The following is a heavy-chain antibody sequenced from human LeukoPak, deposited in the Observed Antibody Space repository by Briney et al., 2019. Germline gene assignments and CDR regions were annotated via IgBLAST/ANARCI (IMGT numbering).Heavy chain of an antibody. CDR3: SRGSGLVVRGDAMDV. CDR1: GSAFSTYT. D-gene: IGHD2-15*01. V-gene: IGHV3-48*01. CDR2: IGGSSRTI. J-gene: IGHJ6*02. Sequence: SGGSLRLSCAASGSAFSTYTMNWVRQAPGKGLEWVSCIGGSSRTIYYADSVKGRFTVSRDNSKNTMYLQMNSLRAEDTAVYYCSRGSGLVVRGDAMDVWGQGTTVSVFS.